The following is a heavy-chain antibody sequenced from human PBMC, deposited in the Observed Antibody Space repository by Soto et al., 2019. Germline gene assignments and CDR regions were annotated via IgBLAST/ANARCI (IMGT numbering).Heavy chain of an antibody. CDR1: GGSFSGYY. D-gene: IGHD2-15*01. Sequence: SETLSLTCAVYGGSFSGYYWSWIRQPPGKGLEWIGEINHSGSTNYNPSLKSRVTISVDTSKNQFSLKLSSVTAADTAVYYCARGERYCSGGSCYAGQTKPTRYYYMDVWGKGTTVTVSS. J-gene: IGHJ6*03. V-gene: IGHV4-34*01. CDR3: ARGERYCSGGSCYAGQTKPTRYYYMDV. CDR2: INHSGST.